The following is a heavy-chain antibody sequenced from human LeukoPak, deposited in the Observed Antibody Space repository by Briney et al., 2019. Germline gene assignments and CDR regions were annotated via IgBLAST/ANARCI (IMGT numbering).Heavy chain of an antibody. J-gene: IGHJ5*02. CDR2: IKQDGSEK. V-gene: IGHV3-7*01. D-gene: IGHD6-13*01. CDR3: ARDAPQVPAAGVLAS. CDR1: GFTSSSYW. Sequence: GGSLRLSCAASGFTSSSYWMSWVRQAPGKGLEWVANIKQDGSEKYYVDSVKGRFTISRDNAKNSLYLQMNSLRAEDTAVYYCARDAPQVPAAGVLASWGRGTLVTVSS.